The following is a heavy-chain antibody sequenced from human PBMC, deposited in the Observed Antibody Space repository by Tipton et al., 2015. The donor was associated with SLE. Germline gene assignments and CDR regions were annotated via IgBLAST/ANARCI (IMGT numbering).Heavy chain of an antibody. J-gene: IGHJ6*02. V-gene: IGHV3-43D*04. CDR3: AKSTGSYGLYYYYGMDV. CDR2: ISWDGGST. D-gene: IGHD5-18*01. CDR1: GFTFDDYA. Sequence: SLRLSCAASGFTFDDYAMHWVRQAPGKGLEWVSLISWDGGSTYYADSVKGRFTISRDNSKNSLYLQMNSLRAEDTALYYCAKSTGSYGLYYYYGMDVWGQGTTVTVTS.